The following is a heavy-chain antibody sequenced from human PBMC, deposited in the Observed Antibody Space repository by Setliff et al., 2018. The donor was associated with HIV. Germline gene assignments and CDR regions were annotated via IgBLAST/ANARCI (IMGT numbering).Heavy chain of an antibody. CDR2: ISWNSVKI. Sequence: GGSLRLSCVGSGFNIEGYAMAWVRQVPGKGLEWVSSISWNSVKIDYADFVKGRFTISRDNAKNTVYLQMNSLRAEDTAVYYCVRVVTIFSTGPHFDPWGQGNMVTVSS. J-gene: IGHJ5*02. V-gene: IGHV3-9*01. D-gene: IGHD3-3*01. CDR1: GFNIEGYA. CDR3: VRVVTIFSTGPHFDP.